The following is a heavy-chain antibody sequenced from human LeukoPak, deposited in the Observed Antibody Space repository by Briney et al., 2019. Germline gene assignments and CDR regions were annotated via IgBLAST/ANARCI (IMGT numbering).Heavy chain of an antibody. CDR3: AKDPCSSTSCYAYNFYYYGMDV. CDR2: ISYDGSNK. V-gene: IGHV3-30*18. J-gene: IGHJ6*02. D-gene: IGHD2-2*01. Sequence: GGSLRLSCAASGFTFSTYGMHWVRQAPGKGLEWVAVISYDGSNKYYADSVKGRFTIPRDNSKNTLYLQMNSLRAEDTALYYCAKDPCSSTSCYAYNFYYYGMDVWGQGTTVTVSS. CDR1: GFTFSTYG.